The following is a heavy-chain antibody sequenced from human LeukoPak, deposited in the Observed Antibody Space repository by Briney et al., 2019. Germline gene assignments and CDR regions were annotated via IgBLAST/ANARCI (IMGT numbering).Heavy chain of an antibody. CDR3: ARAETYYYGSSGYYPVFDY. Sequence: PGGSLRLSCAASGFTFSSYEMNWVRQAPGKGLEWVSYISSSGSTIYYADSVKGRFTISRDNAKNSLYLQMNSLRAEDTAVYYCARAETYYYGSSGYYPVFDYWGQGTLVTVSS. V-gene: IGHV3-48*03. CDR1: GFTFSSYE. D-gene: IGHD3-22*01. J-gene: IGHJ4*02. CDR2: ISSSGSTI.